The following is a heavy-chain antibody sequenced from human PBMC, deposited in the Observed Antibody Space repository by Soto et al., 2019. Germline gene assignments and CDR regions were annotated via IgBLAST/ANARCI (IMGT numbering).Heavy chain of an antibody. CDR2: IISSGSYI. CDR1: GFSFRDYY. Sequence: RLSCAASGFSFRDYYMTWIRLAPGKGLEWVSYIISSGSYIYYADSVKGRFTVSRDNAENSLYLQMNSLRAEDTAVYYCARVRGYCSGGTCYAYYFDYWGQGTQVTVSS. V-gene: IGHV3-11*01. D-gene: IGHD2-15*01. CDR3: ARVRGYCSGGTCYAYYFDY. J-gene: IGHJ4*02.